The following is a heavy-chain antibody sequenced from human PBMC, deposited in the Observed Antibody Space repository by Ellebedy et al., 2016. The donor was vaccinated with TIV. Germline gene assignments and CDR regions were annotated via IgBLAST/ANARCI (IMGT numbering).Heavy chain of an antibody. J-gene: IGHJ3*02. CDR3: VRDRKYPNDVFDI. Sequence: GGSLRLSXVVSGFTFNNYAMGWVRHAPGTGPHRVSTLTDDVRTTWYADSVKGRFTISRDNSRSSLSLQMNSLRVEDTAPYYCVRDRKYPNDVFDIWGQGTMVTVSS. CDR2: LTDDVRTT. CDR1: GFTFNNYA. V-gene: IGHV3-23*01. D-gene: IGHD2-2*01.